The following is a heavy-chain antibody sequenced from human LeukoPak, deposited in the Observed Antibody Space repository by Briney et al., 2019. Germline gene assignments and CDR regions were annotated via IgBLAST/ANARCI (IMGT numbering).Heavy chain of an antibody. D-gene: IGHD3-16*01. CDR3: ARGGGSYGWFDP. Sequence: PGGSLRLSCAASGFNSSNYWMHWVRQGPGKGLVWVSRIDSDGSSTNYADSVKGRFTISRDSAKNILYLQMNSLRAEDTAVYYCARGGGSYGWFDPWGQGTLVTVSS. CDR1: GFNSSNYW. J-gene: IGHJ5*02. V-gene: IGHV3-74*01. CDR2: IDSDGSST.